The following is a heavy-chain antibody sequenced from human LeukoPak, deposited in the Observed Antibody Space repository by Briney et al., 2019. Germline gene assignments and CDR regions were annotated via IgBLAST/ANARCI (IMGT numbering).Heavy chain of an antibody. Sequence: ASVKVSCKASGYTFTSYDINWVRQATGQGLEWMGWMNPNSGNTGYAQKFQGRVTMTRNTSISTAYMDLSSLRSEDTAVYYCARALVVAATPGYWFDPWGQGTLVTVSS. CDR1: GYTFTSYD. CDR3: ARALVVAATPGYWFDP. D-gene: IGHD2-15*01. J-gene: IGHJ5*02. CDR2: MNPNSGNT. V-gene: IGHV1-8*01.